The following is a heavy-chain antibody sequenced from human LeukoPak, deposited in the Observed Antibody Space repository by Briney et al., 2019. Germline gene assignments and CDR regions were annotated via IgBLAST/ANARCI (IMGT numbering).Heavy chain of an antibody. Sequence: SETLSLTCTVSGGSISSYYWSWIRQPPGKGLEWIGYIYYSGSTNYNPSLKSRVTISVDTSKNQFSLKLSSVTAADTAVYYCARVGPTSGWFDTWGQGTLVTVSS. J-gene: IGHJ5*02. V-gene: IGHV4-59*01. CDR1: GGSISSYY. CDR3: ARVGPTSGWFDT. D-gene: IGHD1-26*01. CDR2: IYYSGST.